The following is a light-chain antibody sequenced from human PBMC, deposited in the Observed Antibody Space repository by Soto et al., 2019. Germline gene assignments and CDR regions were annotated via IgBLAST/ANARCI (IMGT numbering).Light chain of an antibody. Sequence: DIQMTQSPSSLSASVGDTVTITCRASQDIINHLAWYQQRPGKVPNLLIYGASTLHSGVPSRFRGSGSGTHFTLTISSLQPEDVATYYCQNYRLALGTFGQGTRLEIK. CDR2: GAS. CDR1: QDIINH. J-gene: IGKJ5*01. CDR3: QNYRLALGT. V-gene: IGKV1-27*01.